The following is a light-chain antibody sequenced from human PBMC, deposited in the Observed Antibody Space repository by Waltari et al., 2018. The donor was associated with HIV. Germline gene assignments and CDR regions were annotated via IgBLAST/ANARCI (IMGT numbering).Light chain of an antibody. CDR2: EVN. CDR1: SSSIGSSTL. CDR3: CSFARSSTWV. V-gene: IGLV2-23*02. Sequence: QSALTPPASVSGSPGQSITIPCPGTSSSIGSSTLVSWYQQHPGKAPKLMVYEVNKRPSGISNRFSGSKAGNTASLTISGLQAEDEADYYCCSFARSSTWVFGGGTKLSVL. J-gene: IGLJ3*02.